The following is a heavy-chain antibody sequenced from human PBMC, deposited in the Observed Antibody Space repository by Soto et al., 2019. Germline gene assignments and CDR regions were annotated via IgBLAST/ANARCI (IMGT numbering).Heavy chain of an antibody. J-gene: IGHJ4*02. Sequence: GGSLRLSCAASGFTVRSHYMSWVRQAPGKGLEWVAVISYDGSNKYYADSVKGRFTISRDNSKNTLYLQMNSLRAEDTAVYYCARDQAATAPLFDYWGQGTLVTVSS. D-gene: IGHD2-15*01. CDR1: GFTVRSHY. V-gene: IGHV3-30-3*01. CDR2: ISYDGSNK. CDR3: ARDQAATAPLFDY.